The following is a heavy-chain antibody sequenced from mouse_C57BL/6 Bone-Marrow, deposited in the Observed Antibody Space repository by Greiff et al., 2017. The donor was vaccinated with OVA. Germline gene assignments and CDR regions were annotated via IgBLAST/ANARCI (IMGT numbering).Heavy chain of an antibody. CDR1: GYSITSGYY. CDR3: ASKKPYYYGSSYLFAY. J-gene: IGHJ3*01. Sequence: EVQLVESGPGLVKPSQSLSLTCSVTGYSITSGYYWNWIRQFPGNKLEWMGYISYDGSNNYNPSLKNRISITRDTSKNQFFLKLNSVTTEDTATYYCASKKPYYYGSSYLFAYWGQGTLVTVSA. D-gene: IGHD1-1*01. V-gene: IGHV3-6*01. CDR2: ISYDGSN.